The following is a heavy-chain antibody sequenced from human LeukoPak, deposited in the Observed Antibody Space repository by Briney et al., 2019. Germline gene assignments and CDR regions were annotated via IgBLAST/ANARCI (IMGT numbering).Heavy chain of an antibody. CDR1: GYTFTSYD. CDR2: MNPNSVNT. V-gene: IGHV1-8*01. D-gene: IGHD1-1*01. J-gene: IGHJ5*02. CDR3: ARGPSRRPNNWFDP. Sequence: GASVKVSCKASGYTFTSYDINWVRQATGQGLEWMGWMNPNSVNTGYAQKFQGRVTMTRNTSISTAYMELSSLRSEDTAVYCCARGPSRRPNNWFDPWGQGTLVTVSS.